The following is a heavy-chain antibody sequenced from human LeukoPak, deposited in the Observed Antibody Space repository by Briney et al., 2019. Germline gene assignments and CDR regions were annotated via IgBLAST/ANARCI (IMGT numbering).Heavy chain of an antibody. CDR3: ARTTAWARTKFDY. CDR1: GYTFTDYY. Sequence: ASVKVSCKASGYTFTDYYLHWVRQAPGQGLEWMGWISTYSDNANYAQNLQGRVTMTTDTSTTTAYMELRSLRSDDTAVYYCARTTAWARTKFDYWGQGTLVTVSS. D-gene: IGHD1-14*01. CDR2: ISTYSDNA. V-gene: IGHV1-18*04. J-gene: IGHJ4*02.